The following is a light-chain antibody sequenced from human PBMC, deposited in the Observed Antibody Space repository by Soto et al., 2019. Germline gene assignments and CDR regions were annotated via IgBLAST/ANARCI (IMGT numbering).Light chain of an antibody. Sequence: EIVLTQSPATLSLSPGERATLSFRASQSVSSYLAWYQQKPGQAPRLLIYDASNRATGIPARFSGSGSGTDFTLTISSLEPEDFAVYYCQQRSNWPTTFGQGTR. J-gene: IGKJ5*01. V-gene: IGKV3-11*01. CDR3: QQRSNWPTT. CDR2: DAS. CDR1: QSVSSY.